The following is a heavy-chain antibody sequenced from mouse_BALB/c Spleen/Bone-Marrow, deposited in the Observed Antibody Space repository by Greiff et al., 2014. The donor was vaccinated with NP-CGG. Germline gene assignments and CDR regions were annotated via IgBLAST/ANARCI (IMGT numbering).Heavy chain of an antibody. D-gene: IGHD2-10*02. J-gene: IGHJ3*01. Sequence: EVMLVEPGGGLVKPGGSLKLSCAASGFTFSSYAMSWVRQTPEKRLEWVASISSGGSTYYPDSVKGRFTISRDNARNILYLQMSSLRSEDTAMYYCAKRGAYGNFSFAYWGQGTLVTVSA. CDR1: GFTFSSYA. CDR2: ISSGGST. V-gene: IGHV5-6-5*01. CDR3: AKRGAYGNFSFAY.